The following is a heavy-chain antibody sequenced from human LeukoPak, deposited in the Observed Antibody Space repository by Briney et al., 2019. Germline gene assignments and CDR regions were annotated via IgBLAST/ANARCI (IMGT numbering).Heavy chain of an antibody. CDR1: GFTFSSYW. CDR3: ARVGGSNAFDI. V-gene: IGHV3-74*01. CDR2: INSDGSSA. J-gene: IGHJ3*02. D-gene: IGHD1-26*01. Sequence: GGSLRLSCAASGFTFSSYWIHWVRQAPTKALVWVSHINSDGSSATYADSVKGRLTISRDNAKNTVYLEMNSLRAEDTAVYYCARVGGSNAFDIWGQGTMVIVSS.